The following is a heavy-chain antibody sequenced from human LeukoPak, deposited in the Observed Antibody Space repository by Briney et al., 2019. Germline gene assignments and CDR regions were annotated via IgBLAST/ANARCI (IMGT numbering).Heavy chain of an antibody. Sequence: SETLSLTCTVSGDSITPYYWSWIRQPPGKTLEWIGYVYHNGGTNYNPSLRSRVSMSVAASKTQFSLTMKSVTAADTALYYCARHKVGGNFDSWGQGILVIV. CDR1: GDSITPYY. CDR3: ARHKVGGNFDS. V-gene: IGHV4-59*08. D-gene: IGHD3-3*01. CDR2: VYHNGGT. J-gene: IGHJ4*02.